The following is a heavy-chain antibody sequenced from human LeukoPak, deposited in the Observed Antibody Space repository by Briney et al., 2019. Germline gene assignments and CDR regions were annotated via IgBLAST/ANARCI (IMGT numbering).Heavy chain of an antibody. D-gene: IGHD5-12*01. J-gene: IGHJ6*02. V-gene: IGHV3-64*01. CDR3: AYSGYENYYYYGMDV. Sequence: GGSLRLSCAASGFTFSSYAMHWVRQAPGKGLEYVSAISSNGGSTYYANSVKGRFTISRDNSKNTLYLQMGSLRADDMAVYYCAYSGYENYYYYGMDVWGQGTTVTVSS. CDR1: GFTFSSYA. CDR2: ISSNGGST.